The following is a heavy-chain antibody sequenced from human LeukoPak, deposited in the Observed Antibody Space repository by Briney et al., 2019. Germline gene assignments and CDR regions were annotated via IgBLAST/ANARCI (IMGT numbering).Heavy chain of an antibody. CDR2: ISYDGSNK. CDR1: GFTFSSYA. V-gene: IGHV3-30-3*01. Sequence: GGSLRLSCAASGFTFSSYAMHWVRQAPGKGLEWVAVISYDGSNKYYADSVKGRFIISRDNSKNTLYLQMNSLRAEDTAVYYCARASPGATMVRGANDHWGQGTLVTVSS. D-gene: IGHD3-10*01. CDR3: ARASPGATMVRGANDH. J-gene: IGHJ5*02.